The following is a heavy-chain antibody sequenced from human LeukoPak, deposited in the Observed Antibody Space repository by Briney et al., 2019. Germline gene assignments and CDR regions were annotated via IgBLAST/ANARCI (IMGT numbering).Heavy chain of an antibody. V-gene: IGHV4-34*01. Sequence: SETLSLTCAVYGGSFSGYYWSWIHQPPGKGLEWIGEIDHSGSTYYNPSLKSRVTISVDTSKNQFSLKLSSVTAADTSVYYCASTFYYDRRLAHWGQGTLVTVSS. J-gene: IGHJ4*02. CDR1: GGSFSGYY. D-gene: IGHD3-22*01. CDR3: ASTFYYDRRLAH. CDR2: IDHSGST.